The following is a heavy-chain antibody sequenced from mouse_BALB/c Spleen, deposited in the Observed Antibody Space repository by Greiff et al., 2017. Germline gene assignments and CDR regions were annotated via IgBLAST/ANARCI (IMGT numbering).Heavy chain of an antibody. CDR3: AIYYGNPYAMDY. J-gene: IGHJ4*01. Sequence: DVQLQESGPGLVKPSQSLSLTCTVTGYSITSDYAWNWIRQFPGNKLEWMGYISYSGSTSYNPSLKSRISITRDTSKNQFFLQLNSVTTEDTATYYCAIYYGNPYAMDYWGQGTSVTVSS. CDR2: ISYSGST. V-gene: IGHV3-2*02. D-gene: IGHD2-1*01. CDR1: GYSITSDYA.